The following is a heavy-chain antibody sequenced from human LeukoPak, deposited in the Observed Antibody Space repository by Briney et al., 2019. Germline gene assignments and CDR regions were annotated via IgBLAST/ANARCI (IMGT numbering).Heavy chain of an antibody. CDR2: LYSGGST. CDR3: ARERRGSTSCCAFDY. V-gene: IGHV3-53*01. J-gene: IGHJ4*02. CDR1: GFTVSSNY. D-gene: IGHD2-2*01. Sequence: GGSLRLSCAASGFTVSSNYMSWVRQAPGKGLEWVSVLYSGGSTHYADSVRGRYSISRDNTKNTLYLHMNSLRAEDTAVYYCARERRGSTSCCAFDYWGQGTLVTVSS.